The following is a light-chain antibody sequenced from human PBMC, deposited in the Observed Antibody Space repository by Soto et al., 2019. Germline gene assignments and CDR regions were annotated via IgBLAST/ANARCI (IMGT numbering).Light chain of an antibody. CDR3: QQYNNWPSGT. Sequence: IQLTQSPSSLSASVGDRVTITCRASQGISSYLAWYQQKPGKAPKLLIYAASTLQSGVPSRVSGSGSGTDFTLTISSLQPEDFAVYYCQQYNNWPSGTFGQGTKVDIK. CDR1: QGISSY. V-gene: IGKV1-9*01. J-gene: IGKJ1*01. CDR2: AAS.